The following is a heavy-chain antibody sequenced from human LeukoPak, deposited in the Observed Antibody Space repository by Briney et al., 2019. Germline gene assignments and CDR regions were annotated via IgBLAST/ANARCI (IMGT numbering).Heavy chain of an antibody. V-gene: IGHV3-30*04. CDR2: ISYDGSNK. Sequence: GGSLRLSCAASGFTFSRYAMHWVRQAPGKGLEWVAVISYDGSNKYYADSVKGRFTISRDNSKNTLYLQMNSLRAEDTAVYYCARDYYGSGSYYNVPHYGMDVWGKGTTVTVSS. CDR3: ARDYYGSGSYYNVPHYGMDV. D-gene: IGHD3-10*01. CDR1: GFTFSRYA. J-gene: IGHJ6*04.